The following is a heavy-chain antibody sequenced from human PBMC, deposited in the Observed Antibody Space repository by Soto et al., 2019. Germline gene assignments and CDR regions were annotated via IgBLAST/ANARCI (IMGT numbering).Heavy chain of an antibody. CDR3: ARMESFGSLNWFDP. CDR1: GYTFTNND. D-gene: IGHD5-18*01. J-gene: IGHJ5*02. Sequence: ASVKVSCKASGYTFTNNDVSWVRQATGQGLEWMGWMNPGSGDTGYAQKFQGRVTMTRDISIATAYMGLNSLTSEDTAIYYCARMESFGSLNWFDPWGQGTLVTV. V-gene: IGHV1-8*02. CDR2: MNPGSGDT.